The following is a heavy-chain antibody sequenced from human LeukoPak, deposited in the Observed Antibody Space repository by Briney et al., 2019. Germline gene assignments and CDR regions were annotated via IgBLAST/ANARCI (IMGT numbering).Heavy chain of an antibody. CDR1: GYSFTSYW. CDR3: ARVGVYCSGGSCYSGGDAFDI. J-gene: IGHJ3*02. CDR2: FYPVDSDT. D-gene: IGHD2-15*01. Sequence: GESLKLSCKCFGYSFTSYWIVWVRQMPGKGLEWRGIFYPVDSDTRYSPSFQGQVTISADKSNSTAYLQWRSLKASDTAMYYCARVGVYCSGGSCYSGGDAFDIWGQGTMVTVSS. V-gene: IGHV5-51*01.